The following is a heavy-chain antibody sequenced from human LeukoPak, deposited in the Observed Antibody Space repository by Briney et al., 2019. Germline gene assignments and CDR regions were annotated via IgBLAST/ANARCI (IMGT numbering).Heavy chain of an antibody. J-gene: IGHJ3*02. Sequence: SETLSLTCTVSGGSISSSSYFWGWIRQPPGKGLGWIGSIYYTGSTYYNPSLKSRVTISVDTSRNQFSLKLSSVTAADTAVYYCARRRRIGAVGTDAFDIWGQGTKVTVSS. CDR1: GGSISSSSYF. CDR3: ARRRRIGAVGTDAFDI. V-gene: IGHV4-39*01. D-gene: IGHD6-13*01. CDR2: IYYTGST.